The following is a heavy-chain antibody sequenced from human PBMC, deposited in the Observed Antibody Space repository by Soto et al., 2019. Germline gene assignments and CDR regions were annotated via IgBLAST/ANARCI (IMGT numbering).Heavy chain of an antibody. J-gene: IGHJ4*02. V-gene: IGHV3-33*01. CDR2: IWYDGSNK. D-gene: IGHD3-22*01. CDR1: GFTFSSYG. Sequence: GGSLRLSCAASGFTFSSYGMHWVRQAPGKGLDWVAVIWYDGSNKYYADSVKGRFTISRDNSKNTLYLQMNSLRVEDTAVYYCARDGPFDSSGLYLDWWGQGTLVTVSS. CDR3: ARDGPFDSSGLYLDW.